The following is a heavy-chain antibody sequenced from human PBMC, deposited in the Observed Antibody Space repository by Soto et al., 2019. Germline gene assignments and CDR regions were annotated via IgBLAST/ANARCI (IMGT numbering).Heavy chain of an antibody. V-gene: IGHV1-8*01. D-gene: IGHD3-16*01. CDR1: GYTFTRYD. CDR3: ARVSGRRLRLWGPV. CDR2: MNPNSGNT. J-gene: IGHJ4*02. Sequence: QVQLVQSGAEVKKPGASVKVSCKASGYTFTRYDINWVRQATGQGLERKGWMNPNSGNTGYAQKFQGRVTMTRNTSIITAYMALSSLGSEDTAVYYCARVSGRRLRLWGPVWGQGTLVTVSS.